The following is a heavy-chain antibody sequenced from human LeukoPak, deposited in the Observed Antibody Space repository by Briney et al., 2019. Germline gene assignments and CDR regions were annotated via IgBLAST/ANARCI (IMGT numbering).Heavy chain of an antibody. D-gene: IGHD6-19*01. V-gene: IGHV3-30*03. CDR3: ARDLAVPTAGPFFTHYFYYGIDV. Sequence: GGSLRLSCAASGFTFSSYGMHWVRQAPGKGLEWVAVISYDGSNKYYADSVKGRFTISRDNSKNTLYLQMNSLRAEDTAVYYCARDLAVPTAGPFFTHYFYYGIDVWGQGTTVTVSS. J-gene: IGHJ6*02. CDR1: GFTFSSYG. CDR2: ISYDGSNK.